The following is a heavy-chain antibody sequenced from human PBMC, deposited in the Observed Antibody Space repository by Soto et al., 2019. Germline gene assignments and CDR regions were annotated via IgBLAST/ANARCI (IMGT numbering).Heavy chain of an antibody. D-gene: IGHD6-13*01. J-gene: IGHJ4*02. V-gene: IGHV3-33*01. CDR1: GFTFSSYG. CDR2: IWYDGSNK. Sequence: VQLVESGGGVVQPGRSLRLSCAASGFTFSSYGMHWVRQAPGKGLEWVAVIWYDGSNKYYADSVKGRFTISRDNSKNTLYLQMNSLRAEDTAVYYCARGSSWYSWYFDYWGQGTLVTVSS. CDR3: ARGSSWYSWYFDY.